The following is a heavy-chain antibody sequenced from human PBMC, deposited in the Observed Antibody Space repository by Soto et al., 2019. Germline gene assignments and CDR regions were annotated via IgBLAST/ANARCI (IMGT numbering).Heavy chain of an antibody. Sequence: QVQLVESGGGVVQPGRSLRLSCAASGFTFSSYGMHWVRQAPGKGLEWVALVWYDGGNKYYADSVKGRFTISRDNSKNTLNLKMNSLRDEDTDVYYCVRAAGYSGNDYVYYYGMDVWGQGTTVTVSS. CDR3: VRAAGYSGNDYVYYYGMDV. V-gene: IGHV3-33*01. J-gene: IGHJ6*02. CDR1: GFTFSSYG. CDR2: VWYDGGNK. D-gene: IGHD5-12*01.